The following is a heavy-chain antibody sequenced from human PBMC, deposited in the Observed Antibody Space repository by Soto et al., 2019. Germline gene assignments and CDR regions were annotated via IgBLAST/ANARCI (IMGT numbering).Heavy chain of an antibody. CDR1: GFTFSSYG. CDR2: IWYDGSNK. D-gene: IGHD2-15*01. V-gene: IGHV3-33*01. J-gene: IGHJ3*02. Sequence: GGSLRLSCAASGFTFSSYGMHWVRQAPGKGLEWVAVIWYDGSNKYYADSVKGRFTISRDNSKNTLYLQMNSLRAEDTAVYYCARGTYILDAFDIWGQGTMVTVSS. CDR3: ARGTYILDAFDI.